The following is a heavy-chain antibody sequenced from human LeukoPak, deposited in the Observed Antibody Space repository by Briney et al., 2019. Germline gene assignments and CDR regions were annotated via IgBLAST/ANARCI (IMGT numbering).Heavy chain of an antibody. CDR3: AREALLLWCYDY. Sequence: SETLSLTCAVYGGSFSGYYWSWIRQPPGKGLEWIGEINHSGSTNYNPSLKSRVTISVDTSKNQFSLKLSSVTAADTAVYYCAREALLLWCYDYWGQGTLVTVSS. J-gene: IGHJ4*02. CDR1: GGSFSGYY. D-gene: IGHD3-10*01. CDR2: INHSGST. V-gene: IGHV4-34*01.